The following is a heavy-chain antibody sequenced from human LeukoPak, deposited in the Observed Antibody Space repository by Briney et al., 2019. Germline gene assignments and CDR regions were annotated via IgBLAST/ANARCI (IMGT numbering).Heavy chain of an antibody. Sequence: GGSLRLFCAASGFTFSSYSMNWVRQAPGKGLEWVSSISSSSSYIYYADSVKGRFTISRDNAKNSLYLQMNSLRAEDTAVYYCARIGTATVDYWGQGTLVTVSS. D-gene: IGHD5-12*01. J-gene: IGHJ4*02. CDR3: ARIGTATVDY. CDR2: ISSSSSYI. CDR1: GFTFSSYS. V-gene: IGHV3-21*01.